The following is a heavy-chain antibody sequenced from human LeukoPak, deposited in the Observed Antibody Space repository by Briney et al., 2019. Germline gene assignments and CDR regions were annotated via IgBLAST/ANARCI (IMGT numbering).Heavy chain of an antibody. CDR1: GFTFSSYW. Sequence: GGSLRLSCAASGFTFSSYWMSWVRQAPGKGLEWVANIKQDGSEKYYVDSVKGRFTISRDNANNSLCLQMNSLRAEDTAVYYCARPRTVTTRFAPIDYWGQGTLVTVSS. D-gene: IGHD4-17*01. V-gene: IGHV3-7*03. J-gene: IGHJ4*02. CDR3: ARPRTVTTRFAPIDY. CDR2: IKQDGSEK.